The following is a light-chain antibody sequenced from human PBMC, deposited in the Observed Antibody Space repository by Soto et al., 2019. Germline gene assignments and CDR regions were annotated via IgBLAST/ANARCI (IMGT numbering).Light chain of an antibody. J-gene: IGKJ1*01. CDR2: GAS. V-gene: IGKV3-15*01. Sequence: EVVMTQSPATLSVSPGERATLSCRASQSISSNLAWYQQKLGQAPRPLIYGASTRATGIPARFSGSGSGTEFTLTISSLQSEDFAVYYCQRYNDWPLTFGQGTKVEIK. CDR1: QSISSN. CDR3: QRYNDWPLT.